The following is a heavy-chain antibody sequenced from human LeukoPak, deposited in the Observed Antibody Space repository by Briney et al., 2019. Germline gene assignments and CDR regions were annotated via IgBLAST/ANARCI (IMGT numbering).Heavy chain of an antibody. CDR3: ARHLGMTTVVTLFDY. J-gene: IGHJ4*02. V-gene: IGHV4-39*01. CDR2: IYYSGST. D-gene: IGHD4-23*01. Sequence: SETLSLTCTVSGGSISSSSYYWGWIRQPPGKGLERIGSIYYSGSTYYNPSLKSRVTISVDTSKNQFSLKLSSVTAADTAVYYCARHLGMTTVVTLFDYWGQGTLVTVSS. CDR1: GGSISSSSYY.